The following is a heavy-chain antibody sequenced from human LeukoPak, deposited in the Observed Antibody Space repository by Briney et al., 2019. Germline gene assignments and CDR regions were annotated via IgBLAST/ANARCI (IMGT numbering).Heavy chain of an antibody. V-gene: IGHV4-59*01. CDR1: GGSISSYY. J-gene: IGHJ4*02. CDR2: IYYSGST. CDR3: ARSLFWSGYYV. Sequence: PSETLSLTCTVSGGSISSYYWSWIRQPPGKGLEWIGYIYYSGSTNYNPSLKSRVTISVDTSKNQFSLKLSSVTAADTAVYYCARSLFWSGYYVWGQGTLVTVSS. D-gene: IGHD3-3*01.